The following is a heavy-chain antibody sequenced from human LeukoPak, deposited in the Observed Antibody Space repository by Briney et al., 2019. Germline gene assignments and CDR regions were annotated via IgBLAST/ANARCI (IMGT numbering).Heavy chain of an antibody. V-gene: IGHV4-4*07. CDR3: AGDYDILTGYYPLEY. CDR2: IYTSGST. D-gene: IGHD3-9*01. CDR1: GGSISSYY. Sequence: SGTLSLTCTVSGGSISSYYWSWIRQPAGKGLEWIWRIYTSGSTNYNPSLKSRANMSVDTSKNQFSLKLSSVTAADTAVYYCAGDYDILTGYYPLEYWGQGTLVTVSS. J-gene: IGHJ4*02.